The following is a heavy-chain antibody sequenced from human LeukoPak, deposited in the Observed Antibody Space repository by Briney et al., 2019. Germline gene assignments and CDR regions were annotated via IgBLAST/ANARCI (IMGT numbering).Heavy chain of an antibody. D-gene: IGHD3-3*01. CDR2: ISAYNGNT. Sequence: ASVTVSCKASGYTFTSYGISWVRQAPGQGLEWMGWISAYNGNTNYAQKLQGRVTMTTDTSTSTAYMELRSLRSDDTAVYYCARCEFTIFGVVIDYWGQGTLVTVSS. CDR3: ARCEFTIFGVVIDY. CDR1: GYTFTSYG. J-gene: IGHJ4*02. V-gene: IGHV1-18*01.